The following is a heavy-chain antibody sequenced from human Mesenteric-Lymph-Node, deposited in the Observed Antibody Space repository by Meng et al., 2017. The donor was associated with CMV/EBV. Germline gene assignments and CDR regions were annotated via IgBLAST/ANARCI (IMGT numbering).Heavy chain of an antibody. J-gene: IGHJ4*02. CDR3: AKGLYHYDSSGYPV. Sequence: GESLKISCAASGFTFSSYAMHWVRQAPGKGLEWVAVISYDGSNKYYADSVKGRFTISRDNSKRTVYLQMSSLRAEDTAVYYCAKGLYHYDSSGYPVWGQGTLVTVSS. CDR1: GFTFSSYA. D-gene: IGHD3-22*01. V-gene: IGHV3-30*04. CDR2: ISYDGSNK.